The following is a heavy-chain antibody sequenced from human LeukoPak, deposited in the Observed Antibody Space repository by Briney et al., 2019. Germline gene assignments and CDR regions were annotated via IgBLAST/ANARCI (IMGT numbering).Heavy chain of an antibody. J-gene: IGHJ6*02. Sequence: PGGSLRLSCAASGFTFSSYGMHWVRQAPGKGLEWVAVISYDGSNKYYADSVKGRFTISRDNSKNTLYLQMNSLRAEDTAVYYCAKTDCGGDCLGYYYGMDVWGQGTTVTVSS. CDR1: GFTFSSYG. CDR3: AKTDCGGDCLGYYYGMDV. D-gene: IGHD2-21*02. V-gene: IGHV3-30*18. CDR2: ISYDGSNK.